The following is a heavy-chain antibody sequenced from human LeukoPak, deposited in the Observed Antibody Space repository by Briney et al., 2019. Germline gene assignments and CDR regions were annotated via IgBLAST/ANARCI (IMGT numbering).Heavy chain of an antibody. CDR2: IHYSGGT. D-gene: IGHD3-16*01. CDR1: GGSISSYY. CDR3: ARVGDGSFDY. V-gene: IGHV4-59*08. J-gene: IGHJ4*02. Sequence: SETLSLTCTVSGGSISSYYWTWIRQPPGKRLEWIGYIHYSGGTNYNPSLKSRLKISIDTSQNQFSLKLTSVTAADTAIYYCARVGDGSFDYWGQGTLVTVSS.